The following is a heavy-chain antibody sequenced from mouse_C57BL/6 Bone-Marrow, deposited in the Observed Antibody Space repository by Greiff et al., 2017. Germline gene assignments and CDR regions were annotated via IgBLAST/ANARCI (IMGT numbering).Heavy chain of an antibody. CDR3: ASRRDSPDYFDY. CDR1: GYSITSGYY. Sequence: EVKLQESGPGLVKPSQSLSLTCSVTGYSITSGYYWNWIRQFPGNKLEWMGYISYDGSNNYNPSLKNRISITRDTSKNQFFLKLNSVTTEDTATYYCASRRDSPDYFDYWGQGTTLTVSS. J-gene: IGHJ2*01. V-gene: IGHV3-6*01. D-gene: IGHD3-3*01. CDR2: ISYDGSN.